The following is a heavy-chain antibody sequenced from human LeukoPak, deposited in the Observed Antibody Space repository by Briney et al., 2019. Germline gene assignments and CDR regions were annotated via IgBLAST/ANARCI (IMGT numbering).Heavy chain of an antibody. V-gene: IGHV1-2*02. J-gene: IGHJ5*01. CDR2: VNPNSGDT. CDR1: GYTFTSYY. D-gene: IGHD1-26*01. Sequence: ASVKVSCKASGYTFTSYYMHWVRQAPGQGLEWMGCVNPNSGDTSYAQKFQGSVTMTRDTSISTVYMELSRLRSDDTAVYYCARASGSYWWFDSWGQGTLVTVSS. CDR3: ARASGSYWWFDS.